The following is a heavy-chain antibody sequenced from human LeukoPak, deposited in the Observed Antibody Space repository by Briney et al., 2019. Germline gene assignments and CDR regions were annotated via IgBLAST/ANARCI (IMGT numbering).Heavy chain of an antibody. CDR3: AKATTRGAAPTYYYYGMDV. CDR2: VRYDGLYQ. CDR1: GFTFSTYG. D-gene: IGHD1-1*01. Sequence: GGSLRLSCASSGFTFSTYGMHWVRQAPGKGLEWVAFVRYDGLYQYYSDSVKGRFTISRDNSKNTLYLQMNSLRADDTALYYCAKATTRGAAPTYYYYGMDVWGHGTTVIVSS. V-gene: IGHV3-30*02. J-gene: IGHJ6*02.